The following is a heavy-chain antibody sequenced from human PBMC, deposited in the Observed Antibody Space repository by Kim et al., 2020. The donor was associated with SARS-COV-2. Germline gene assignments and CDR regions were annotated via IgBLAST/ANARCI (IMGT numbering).Heavy chain of an antibody. CDR2: ISSSSSYT. CDR1: GFTFSDYY. Sequence: GGSLRLSCAASGFTFSDYYMSWIRQAPGKGLEWVSYISSSSSYTNYADSVKGRFTISRDNAKNSLYLQMNSLRAEDTAVYYCARLLSPPQYDKSRTNWFDPWGQGTLVTVSS. CDR3: ARLLSPPQYDKSRTNWFDP. D-gene: IGHD3-22*01. V-gene: IGHV3-11*06. J-gene: IGHJ5*02.